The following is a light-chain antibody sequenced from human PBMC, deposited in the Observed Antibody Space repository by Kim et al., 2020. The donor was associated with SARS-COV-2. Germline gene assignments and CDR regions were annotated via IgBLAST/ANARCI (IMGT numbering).Light chain of an antibody. V-gene: IGLV6-57*03. CDR3: QSYDSSNPWV. CDR1: MGSIASTY. J-gene: IGLJ3*02. CDR2: EAN. Sequence: KTVPLPCARPMGSIASTYLHGYQPLPGRAPTTVIYEANQRPSGVPDRFSGSIDSSSNSASLTNSGLKTEDEAGYYCQSYDSSNPWVFGGGTQLTVL.